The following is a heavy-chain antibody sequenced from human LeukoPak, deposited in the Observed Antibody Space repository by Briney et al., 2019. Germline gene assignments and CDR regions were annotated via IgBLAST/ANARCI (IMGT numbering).Heavy chain of an antibody. CDR3: ARGSVDWLLSPY. D-gene: IGHD3-9*01. CDR1: GGSISSSSYY. Sequence: SETLSLTCTVSGGSISSSSYYWGWIRQPPGKGLEWIGSIHYSGSTYYNPSLKSRVTISVDTSKNQFSLKLSSVTAADTAVYYCARGSVDWLLSPYWGQGTLVTVSS. CDR2: IHYSGST. V-gene: IGHV4-39*07. J-gene: IGHJ4*02.